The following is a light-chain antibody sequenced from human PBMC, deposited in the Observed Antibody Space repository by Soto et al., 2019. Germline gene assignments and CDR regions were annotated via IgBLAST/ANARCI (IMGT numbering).Light chain of an antibody. J-gene: IGKJ1*01. Sequence: ENVFSQSPGTPSLSTGERATLSCRASQSVSNNYLAWYQQKPGQAPRLLIYGASNRATGIPDRFSGSGSGTDFTLTISRLEPEDFAVYYCQQYGSSGTFGQGTKVDIK. V-gene: IGKV3-20*01. CDR2: GAS. CDR1: QSVSNNY. CDR3: QQYGSSGT.